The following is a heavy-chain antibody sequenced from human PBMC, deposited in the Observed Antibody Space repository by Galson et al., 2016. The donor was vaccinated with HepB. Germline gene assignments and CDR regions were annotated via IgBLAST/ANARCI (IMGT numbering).Heavy chain of an antibody. J-gene: IGHJ2*01. V-gene: IGHV3-15*07. CDR2: IKSKSYGGTT. CDR1: GFTFSDAW. D-gene: IGHD6-19*01. Sequence: SLRLSCAASGFTFSDAWMNWVRQAPGKGLEWVGRIKSKSYGGTTDYAAPVKGRFIISRDDSKGTLYLQMNSLRAEDTAVYYCAKAPYNSGWQGIRYFDLWGRGTLVTVSS. CDR3: AKAPYNSGWQGIRYFDL.